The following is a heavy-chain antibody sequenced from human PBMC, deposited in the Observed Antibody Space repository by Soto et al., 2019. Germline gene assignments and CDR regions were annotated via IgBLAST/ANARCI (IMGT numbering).Heavy chain of an antibody. CDR2: ILPIFGTA. Sequence: QVQLVQSGAEVKKPGSSVKVSCKASGGTFSSYAISWVRQAPGQGLEWMGGILPIFGTANYAQKFQGRVTITADQSTSTAYMELSSLRTEDTAVYYCARVNEYSSSSGHLDYWVQGTLVTVSS. CDR1: GGTFSSYA. J-gene: IGHJ4*02. CDR3: ARVNEYSSSSGHLDY. V-gene: IGHV1-69*01. D-gene: IGHD6-6*01.